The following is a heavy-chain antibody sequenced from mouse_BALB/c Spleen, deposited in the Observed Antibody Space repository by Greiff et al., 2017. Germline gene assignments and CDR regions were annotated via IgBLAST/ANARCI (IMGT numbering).Heavy chain of an antibody. V-gene: IGHV5-17*02. D-gene: IGHD2-14*01. J-gene: IGHJ4*01. CDR1: GFTFSSFG. CDR3: ARENRYEAMDY. CDR2: ISSGSSTI. Sequence: EVKVVESGGGLVQPGGSRKLSCAASGFTFSSFGMHWARQAPEKGLEWVAYISSGSSTIYYADTVKGRFTISRDNPKNTLFLQMTSLRSEDTAMYYCARENRYEAMDYWGQGTSVTVSS.